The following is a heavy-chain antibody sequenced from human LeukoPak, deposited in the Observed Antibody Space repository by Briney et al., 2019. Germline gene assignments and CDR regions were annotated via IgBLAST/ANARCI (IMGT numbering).Heavy chain of an antibody. D-gene: IGHD3-22*01. V-gene: IGHV3-53*01. CDR1: GFTVSSNY. CDR3: ARDYYDSSGYSD. CDR2: IYSGGST. Sequence: PGGSLRLSCAASGFTVSSNYMSWVRQAPGKGLEWVSVIYSGGSTYYADSVKGRFTISRDNSKNTLYLQMDSLRAEDTAVYYCARDYYDSSGYSDWGQGTLVTVSS. J-gene: IGHJ4*02.